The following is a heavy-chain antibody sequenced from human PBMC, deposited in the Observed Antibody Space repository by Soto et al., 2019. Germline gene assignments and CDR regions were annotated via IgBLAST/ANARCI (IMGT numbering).Heavy chain of an antibody. CDR1: GGSISSYY. CDR2: XYXXXTX. CDR3: ARTVHQGDYDDL. J-gene: IGHJ5*02. Sequence: SETLSLTCTVSGGSISSYYWSWIRQPPGXGLEXIXYXYXXXTXXXXPSVDNRLSLSIDTSKNLLSLRLTSVTAADTAVYYCARTVHQGDYDDLWGQGTRVTVSS. V-gene: IGHV4-4*08. D-gene: IGHD4-17*01.